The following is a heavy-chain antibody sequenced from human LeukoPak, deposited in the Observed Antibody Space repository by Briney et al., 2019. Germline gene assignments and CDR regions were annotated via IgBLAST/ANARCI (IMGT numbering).Heavy chain of an antibody. Sequence: GGSLRLSCAASGVTFSSYGMRWVRQAPGQGLEWVAGIWYDGSTKYYADSLKGRFTISRHNSKNTLYLQTNSLRAEDTAVYYCCRGPPVLRFLEWLSPYYYYGMDVWGQGTTVTVSS. CDR1: GVTFSSYG. CDR2: IWYDGSTK. CDR3: CRGPPVLRFLEWLSPYYYYGMDV. J-gene: IGHJ6*02. D-gene: IGHD3-3*01. V-gene: IGHV3-33*01.